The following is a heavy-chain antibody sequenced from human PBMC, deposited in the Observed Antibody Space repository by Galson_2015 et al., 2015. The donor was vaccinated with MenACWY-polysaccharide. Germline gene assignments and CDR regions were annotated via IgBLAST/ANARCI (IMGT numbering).Heavy chain of an antibody. CDR1: GFTFRSYP. V-gene: IGHV3-48*02. CDR2: ISASSSAI. D-gene: IGHD1-1*01. J-gene: IGHJ3*02. CDR3: ALYNWNDKGGALDI. Sequence: SLRLSCAASGFTFRSYPMNWVRQTPGKGLEWVSYISASSSAIYYADSVKGRFTISRDNAKKSLYLQMNSLRDEDTAVYYCALYNWNDKGGALDIWGRGTMVTVSS.